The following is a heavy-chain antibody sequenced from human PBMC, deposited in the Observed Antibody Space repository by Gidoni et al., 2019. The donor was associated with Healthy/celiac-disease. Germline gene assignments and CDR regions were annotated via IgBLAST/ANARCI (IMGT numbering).Heavy chain of an antibody. CDR3: AKDSKRDGYTGGMDV. CDR2: ISWNSGSI. D-gene: IGHD5-12*01. V-gene: IGHV3-9*01. J-gene: IGHJ6*02. CDR1: GFTFDDYA. Sequence: EVQLVESGGGLVQPGRSLRLSCAASGFTFDDYAMPWVRQAPGKGLEWVSGISWNSGSIGYADSVKGRFTISRDNAKNSLYLQMNSLRAEDTALYYCAKDSKRDGYTGGMDVWGQGTTVTVSS.